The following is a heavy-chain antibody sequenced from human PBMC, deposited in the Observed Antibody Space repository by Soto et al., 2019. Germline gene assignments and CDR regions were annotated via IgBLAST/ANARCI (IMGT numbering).Heavy chain of an antibody. V-gene: IGHV3-33*05. CDR1: GFTFRSYV. Sequence: QVQLVESGGGVVQPGTSLRLSCVGSGFTFRSYVRHWVRQAPGKGLEWVALTSYDGSNNFYGDSVKGRFTISRHNSRNTVELQMDSLRFEDTALSYCARWGTTGRLDVWGQGTLVSVSS. J-gene: IGHJ4*02. D-gene: IGHD3-16*01. CDR3: ARWGTTGRLDV. CDR2: TSYDGSNN.